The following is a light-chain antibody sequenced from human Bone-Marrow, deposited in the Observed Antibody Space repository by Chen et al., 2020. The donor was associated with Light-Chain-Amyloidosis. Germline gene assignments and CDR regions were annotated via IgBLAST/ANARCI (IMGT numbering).Light chain of an antibody. Sequence: QAVLTQPSSLSASPGASASLTCTLRSGINVGAYRIYWFQQQPGSPPQYLLRYKSDSDRKKGSGVPSRFSGSTDTSANAGILLISGLQSEDDADYYCLIWPSGAWVFGGGTKLSVL. CDR3: LIWPSGAWV. J-gene: IGLJ3*02. V-gene: IGLV5-45*02. CDR1: SGINVGAYR. CDR2: YKSDSDR.